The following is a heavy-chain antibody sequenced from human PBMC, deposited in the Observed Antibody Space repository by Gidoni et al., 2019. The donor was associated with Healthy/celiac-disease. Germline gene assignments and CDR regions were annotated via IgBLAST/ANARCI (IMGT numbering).Heavy chain of an antibody. J-gene: IGHJ4*02. CDR2: ISAYNGNT. Sequence: QVQLVQSGAEVKKPGASVKVSCKASGYTFTSYVISGVRQAPGQGLDWMGWISAYNGNTNYAQKLQGRVTMTTDTSTSTAYMELRSLRSDDTAVYYCARGVIPYSGYDGVHLPEFDYWGQGTLVTVSS. V-gene: IGHV1-18*01. CDR3: ARGVIPYSGYDGVHLPEFDY. D-gene: IGHD5-12*01. CDR1: GYTFTSYV.